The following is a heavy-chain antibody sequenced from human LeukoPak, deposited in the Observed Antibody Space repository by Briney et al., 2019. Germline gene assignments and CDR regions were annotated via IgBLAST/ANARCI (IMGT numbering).Heavy chain of an antibody. V-gene: IGHV4-59*08. Sequence: SETLSLTCTVSGGSINNYYWSWIRQPPGKGLEWIGYIYSSGSTNYNPSLKSRVVISVDTSKSQFSLKLSSVTAADTAVYYCARRTLCCGERFDPWGQGTLVTVSS. CDR3: ARRTLCCGERFDP. J-gene: IGHJ5*02. CDR1: GGSINNYY. D-gene: IGHD3-16*01. CDR2: IYSSGST.